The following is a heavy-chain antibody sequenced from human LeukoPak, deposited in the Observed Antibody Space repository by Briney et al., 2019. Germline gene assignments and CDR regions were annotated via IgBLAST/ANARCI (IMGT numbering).Heavy chain of an antibody. CDR3: AKSGYCSSTSCYEVLYYGMDV. J-gene: IGHJ6*02. Sequence: PGGSLRLSCAASGFTFSDYYMSWVRQAPGKGLEWVSYISSSGTTIYYADSVKGRFTISRDNAKNSLSLQMNSLRAEDTAVYYCAKSGYCSSTSCYEVLYYGMDVWGQGTTVTVSS. D-gene: IGHD2-2*03. CDR2: ISSSGTTI. V-gene: IGHV3-11*01. CDR1: GFTFSDYY.